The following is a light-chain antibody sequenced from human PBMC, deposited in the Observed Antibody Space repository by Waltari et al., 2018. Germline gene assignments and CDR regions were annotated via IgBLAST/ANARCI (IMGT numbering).Light chain of an antibody. CDR3: QQYYSTPRT. Sequence: DIVMTQSXDSLAVSLGERATINCXXSQSVLYSSNNKNYLAWYQQKPGQPPKLLIYWASTRESGVXDRFSGSGSGTDFTLTIXSLQAEDVAVXYCQQYYSTPRTXXQGTKLEIK. V-gene: IGKV4-1*01. CDR2: WAS. J-gene: IGKJ2*01. CDR1: QSVLYSSNNKNY.